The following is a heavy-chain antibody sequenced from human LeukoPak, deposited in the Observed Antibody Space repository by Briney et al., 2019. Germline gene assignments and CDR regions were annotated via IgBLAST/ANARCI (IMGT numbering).Heavy chain of an antibody. J-gene: IGHJ4*02. CDR1: GGTFSSYA. CDR2: IIPIFGTA. Sequence: SVKVSCKASGGTFSSYAISWVRQAPGQGLEWMGGIIPIFGTANYAQKFQGRVTITTDESTSTAYMELSSLRSEDTAVYYCAQDYYDSSGYYYKWYYFDYWGQGTLVTVSS. D-gene: IGHD3-22*01. CDR3: AQDYYDSSGYYYKWYYFDY. V-gene: IGHV1-69*05.